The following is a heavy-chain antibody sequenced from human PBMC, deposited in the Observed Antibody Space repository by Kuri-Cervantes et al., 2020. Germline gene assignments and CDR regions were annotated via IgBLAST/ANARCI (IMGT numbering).Heavy chain of an antibody. J-gene: IGHJ4*02. CDR1: GGTFSSYA. V-gene: IGHV1-69*13. D-gene: IGHD2-15*01. CDR2: IIPIFGTT. CDR3: ARDALSYCCGGNCYSGS. Sequence: SVKVSCKASGGTFSSYAISWVRQAPGQGLEWMGGIIPIFGTTNYAQKFQGRVTITGDASTSTAYMELSSLRSEDTAVYYCARDALSYCCGGNCYSGSWGQGTLVTVSS.